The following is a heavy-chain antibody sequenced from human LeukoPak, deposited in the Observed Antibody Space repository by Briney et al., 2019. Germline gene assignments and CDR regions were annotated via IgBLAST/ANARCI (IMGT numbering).Heavy chain of an antibody. CDR1: GGSLSTYY. CDR3: ARAPGGNAGNFQH. V-gene: IGHV4-59*01. J-gene: IGHJ1*01. CDR2: IYYSGST. D-gene: IGHD4-23*01. Sequence: PSETLSLTCTVSGGSLSTYYWNWIRQPPGKGLEWIGYIYYSGSTNYNPSLKSRVTISVDTSKNHFSLKLSSVTAADTAVYYCARAPGGNAGNFQHWGQGTLVTVSS.